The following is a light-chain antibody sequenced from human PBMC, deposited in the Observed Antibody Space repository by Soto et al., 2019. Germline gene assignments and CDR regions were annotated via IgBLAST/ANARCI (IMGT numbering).Light chain of an antibody. J-gene: IGKJ1*01. CDR2: GAS. CDR1: QSVSSN. CDR3: QQYNNWPPWT. V-gene: IGKV3-15*01. Sequence: EIVMTQSPVTLSVSPGERATLSCRASQSVSSNLAWYQQRPGQAPRLLIHGASTRAAGIPTRFSGSGSGTEFTLTISSLQSEDFAVYFCQQYNNWPPWTFGQGTKVEI.